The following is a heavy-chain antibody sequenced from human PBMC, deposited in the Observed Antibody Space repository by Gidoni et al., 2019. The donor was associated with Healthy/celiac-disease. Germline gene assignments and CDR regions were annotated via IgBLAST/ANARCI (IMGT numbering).Heavy chain of an antibody. J-gene: IGHJ3*02. D-gene: IGHD3-3*01. CDR2: ISYDGSNK. CDR3: ARSFSTIFGVVINAFDI. V-gene: IGHV3-30-3*01. Sequence: QVQLVESGGGVVQPGRSLRLSCAASGFTFSSYAMHWVRQAPGKGLEWVAVISYDGSNKYYADSVKGRFTISRDNSKNTLYLQMNSLRAEDTAVYYCARSFSTIFGVVINAFDIWGQGTMVTVSS. CDR1: GFTFSSYA.